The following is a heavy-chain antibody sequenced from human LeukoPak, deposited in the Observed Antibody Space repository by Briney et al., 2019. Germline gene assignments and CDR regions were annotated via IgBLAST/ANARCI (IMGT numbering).Heavy chain of an antibody. V-gene: IGHV3-21*04. CDR2: ITSSSSYI. Sequence: PGGSLRLSCAASGFTFTSYNMNWVRQAPGKGLEWVSSITSSSSYIYYADSVKGRFTISRDNAKNSLYLQMDSLRVEDTAVYYCAKDFPLLEFCSSTNCPSFDYWGQGTLVTVSS. CDR3: AKDFPLLEFCSSTNCPSFDY. J-gene: IGHJ4*02. CDR1: GFTFTSYN. D-gene: IGHD2-2*01.